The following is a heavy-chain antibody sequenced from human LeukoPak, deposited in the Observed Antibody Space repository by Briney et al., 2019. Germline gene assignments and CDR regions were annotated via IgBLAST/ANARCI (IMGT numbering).Heavy chain of an antibody. CDR2: IDYSGST. J-gene: IGHJ4*02. D-gene: IGHD3-10*01. CDR3: ARGSYYFDY. CDR1: GGSISSYY. V-gene: IGHV4-59*01. Sequence: PSETLSLTCTVSGGSISSYYWSWIRQPPGKGLEWIGYIDYSGSTNFNPSLKSRVTISVDTSKNQFSLKVSSATAADAAVYYCARGSYYFDYWGQGTLVTVSS.